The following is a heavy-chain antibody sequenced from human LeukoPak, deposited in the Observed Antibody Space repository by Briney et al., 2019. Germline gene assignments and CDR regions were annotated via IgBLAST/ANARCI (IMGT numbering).Heavy chain of an antibody. CDR2: IKQDGGEM. CDR1: GFAFSTYW. CDR3: ARDKVVGATVLDY. V-gene: IGHV3-7*01. D-gene: IGHD1-26*01. Sequence: PGGXLRLSCAGSGFAFSTYWMSWVRQAPGKGLEGVANIKQDGGEMYYVDSVKGRFTISRDNAKTSLYLQMNSLRAEDTAVYYCARDKVVGATVLDYWGQGTLVTVSS. J-gene: IGHJ4*02.